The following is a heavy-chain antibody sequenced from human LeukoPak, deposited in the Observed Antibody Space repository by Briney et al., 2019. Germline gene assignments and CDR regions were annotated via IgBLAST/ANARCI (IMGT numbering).Heavy chain of an antibody. CDR3: ARAGGYYYDSSGANY. CDR1: GYTFTDYW. CDR2: IYPDGSKT. V-gene: IGHV5-51*01. Sequence: GESLKISCKGSGYTFTDYWIGWVRQMPGKGLEWMGIIYPDGSKTIYSPSFQSQVTISADKSTTTAYLQWSSLKASDTAMYYCARAGGYYYDSSGANYWGQGTLVTVSS. D-gene: IGHD3-22*01. J-gene: IGHJ4*02.